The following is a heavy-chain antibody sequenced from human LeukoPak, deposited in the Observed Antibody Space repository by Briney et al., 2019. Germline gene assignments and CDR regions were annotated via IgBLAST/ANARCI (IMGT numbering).Heavy chain of an antibody. D-gene: IGHD2-15*01. Sequence: SETLSLKCTVSGGSISTSTYYWGWIRQPPGKGLEWIGTIYYSGSTHYDPSLKSRVTISVDRSENQFSLKLTSATAADTAVYYCASILGSSTGDSCDTRGYFDYWGQGTQVTVSS. J-gene: IGHJ4*02. CDR1: GGSISTSTYY. CDR2: IYYSGST. CDR3: ASILGSSTGDSCDTRGYFDY. V-gene: IGHV4-39*01.